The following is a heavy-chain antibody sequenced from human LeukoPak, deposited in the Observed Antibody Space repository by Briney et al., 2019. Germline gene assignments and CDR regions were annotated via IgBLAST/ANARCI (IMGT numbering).Heavy chain of an antibody. J-gene: IGHJ3*02. CDR2: IRYDGSNK. V-gene: IGHV3-30*02. Sequence: GGSLRLSCAASGFTFSSYGMHWVRQAPGKGLEWVAFIRYDGSNKYYADSVKGRFTISRDNAKNSLYLQMNSLRAEDTAVYYCARDPVYYDFWSGYRPLYAFDIWGQGTMVTVSS. D-gene: IGHD3-3*01. CDR3: ARDPVYYDFWSGYRPLYAFDI. CDR1: GFTFSSYG.